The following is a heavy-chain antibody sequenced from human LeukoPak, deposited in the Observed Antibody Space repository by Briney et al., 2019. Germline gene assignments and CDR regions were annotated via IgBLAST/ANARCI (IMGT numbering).Heavy chain of an antibody. V-gene: IGHV1-18*01. CDR3: ARAITIFGVVYDAFDI. Sequence: ASVKVSCKASGYTFTSYGISWVRQAPGQGLEWMGWISAYNGNTNYAQKLQGRVTMTTDTSTSTAYMELRSLRSDDTAVYYCARAITIFGVVYDAFDIWGQGTMVTVSS. CDR2: ISAYNGNT. J-gene: IGHJ3*02. D-gene: IGHD3-3*01. CDR1: GYTFTSYG.